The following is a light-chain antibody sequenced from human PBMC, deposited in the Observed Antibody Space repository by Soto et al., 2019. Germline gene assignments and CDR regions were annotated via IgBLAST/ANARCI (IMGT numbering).Light chain of an antibody. J-gene: IGLJ3*02. CDR1: SSDIGAYNY. CDR3: SSYRRSNVV. Sequence: QSVLTQPASVSGSPGQSITISCTGSSSDIGAYNYVAWYQQYPGKAPKLMIYNVSNRPSGVSNRFSGSKSGNTASLTISGLQAEDEADYYCSSYRRSNVVFGGGTKLTVL. V-gene: IGLV2-14*01. CDR2: NVS.